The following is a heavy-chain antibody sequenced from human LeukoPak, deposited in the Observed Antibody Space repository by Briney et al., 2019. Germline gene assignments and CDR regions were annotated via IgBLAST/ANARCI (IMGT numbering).Heavy chain of an antibody. Sequence: GGSLTLSCVVSGFTFTDYWMHWVCQAPGKGLEWVAVISYDGSNKYYADSVKGRFTISRDNSKNTLYLQMNSLRAEDTAVYYCASPWESGSYPDWYFDLWGRGTLVTVSS. V-gene: IGHV3-30*19. CDR3: ASPWESGSYPDWYFDL. D-gene: IGHD1-26*01. J-gene: IGHJ2*01. CDR1: GFTFTDYW. CDR2: ISYDGSNK.